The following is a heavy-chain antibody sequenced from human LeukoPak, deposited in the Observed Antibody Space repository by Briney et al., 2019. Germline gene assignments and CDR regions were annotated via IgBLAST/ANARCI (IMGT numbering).Heavy chain of an antibody. CDR1: AFTFTSYG. D-gene: IGHD1-26*01. V-gene: IGHV3-33*01. J-gene: IGHJ6*01. CDR2: IWYDGSNK. CDR3: AREWEGVYYGWEV. Sequence: PGGSLRLSCAASAFTFTSYGMHWVRQAPGKGLEWVAVIWYDGSNKYYADSVEGRFTISRDNSKNTLYLQMNSLRAENTAVYYCAREWEGVYYGWEVWGQGTTVTVSS.